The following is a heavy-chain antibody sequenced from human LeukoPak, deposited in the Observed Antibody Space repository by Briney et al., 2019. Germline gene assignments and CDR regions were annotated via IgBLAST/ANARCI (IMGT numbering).Heavy chain of an antibody. CDR1: GGTFSSYA. CDR2: IIPIFGTA. CDR3: ARGRAPWFPGDY. J-gene: IGHJ4*02. D-gene: IGHD3-10*01. V-gene: IGHV1-69*13. Sequence: ASVKVSCKASGGTFSSYAISWVRQAPGQGLEWMGGIIPIFGTANYAQKFQGRVTITADESTSTAYMELSSLRSEDTAVYYCARGRAPWFPGDYWGQGTLVTVSS.